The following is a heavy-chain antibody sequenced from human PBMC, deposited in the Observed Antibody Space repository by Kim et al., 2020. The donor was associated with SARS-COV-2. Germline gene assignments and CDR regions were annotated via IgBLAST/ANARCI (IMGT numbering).Heavy chain of an antibody. V-gene: IGHV3-23*01. CDR1: GFTFSSYA. J-gene: IGHJ4*02. CDR2: ISGSGGST. Sequence: GGSLRLSCAASGFTFSSYAMSWVRQAPGKGLEWVSAISGSGGSTYYADSVKGRFTISRDNSKNTLYLQMNSLRAEDTAVYYCAKDMYGVVVVVAATFDYWGQGTLVTVSS. D-gene: IGHD2-15*01. CDR3: AKDMYGVVVVVAATFDY.